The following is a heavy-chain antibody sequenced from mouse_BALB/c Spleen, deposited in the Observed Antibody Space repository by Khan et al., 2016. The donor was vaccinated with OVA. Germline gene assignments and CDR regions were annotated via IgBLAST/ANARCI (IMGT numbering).Heavy chain of an antibody. V-gene: IGHV5-9*03. CDR2: ISSGGDNT. D-gene: IGHD1-1*02. CDR1: GFTFSSFT. Sequence: EVELVESGGGLVKPGGSLKLSCAASGFTFSSFTMSWVRQTPEKRLEWVASISSGGDNTYYPDSVQGRFTISRDNAKNNLYLQMSSLMSEDTALYYCARSNYGPFAYWGQGTLVTVSA. J-gene: IGHJ3*01. CDR3: ARSNYGPFAY.